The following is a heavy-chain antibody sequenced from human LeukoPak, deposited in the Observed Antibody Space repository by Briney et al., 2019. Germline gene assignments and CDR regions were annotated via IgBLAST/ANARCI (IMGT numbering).Heavy chain of an antibody. CDR1: GLTFSTHG. J-gene: IGHJ4*02. CDR3: ARDCCGGNSHLFDS. Sequence: VESLRLSCTASGLTFSTHGLHWVRQAPGKGLEWVAIIWYDGNNRYYTDSVKGRFTIYRDNSKDTLYLQMNSLRAEDTAVYYCARDCCGGNSHLFDSWGQGTLVTVSS. V-gene: IGHV3-33*01. CDR2: IWYDGNNR. D-gene: IGHD4-23*01.